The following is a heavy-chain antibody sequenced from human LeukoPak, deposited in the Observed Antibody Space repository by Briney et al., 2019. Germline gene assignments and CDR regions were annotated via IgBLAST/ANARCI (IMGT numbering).Heavy chain of an antibody. CDR3: AKGRIVDTAYIA. Sequence: PGGSLRLSCAASEFTFSSYAMSWVRQAPGKGLEWVSAISGSGGSTYYADSVKGRFTISRDNSKNTLYLQMNSLRAEDTAVYYCAKGRIVDTAYIAWDQGTLVTVSS. CDR1: EFTFSSYA. V-gene: IGHV3-23*01. CDR2: ISGSGGST. J-gene: IGHJ4*02. D-gene: IGHD5-18*01.